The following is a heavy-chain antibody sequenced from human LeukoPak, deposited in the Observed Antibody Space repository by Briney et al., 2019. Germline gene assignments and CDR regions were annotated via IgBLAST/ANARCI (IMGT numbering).Heavy chain of an antibody. J-gene: IGHJ4*02. CDR3: AKGSPGVVVVAATPDY. CDR1: GFTFSSYG. V-gene: IGHV3-30*18. Sequence: PGRSLRLSCAASGFTFSSYGMHWVRQAPGKGLEWVAVISYDGSNKYYADSVKGRFTISRDNSKNTLYLQMNSLRAEDTAVYYCAKGSPGVVVVAATPDYWGQGTLVTVSS. D-gene: IGHD2-15*01. CDR2: ISYDGSNK.